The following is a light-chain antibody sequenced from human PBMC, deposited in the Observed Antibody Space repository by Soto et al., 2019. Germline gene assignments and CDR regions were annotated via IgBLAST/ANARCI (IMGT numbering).Light chain of an antibody. CDR1: QSLTRN. CDR3: QQYNNWPLT. J-gene: IGKJ1*01. CDR2: GAS. V-gene: IGKV3-15*01. Sequence: VFTPFPCTLSLSPGETSTLSRTATQSLTRNLAWYQHKPGQAPRLLIYGASTRATGIPARFSGSGSGTEFTLIISSLQSEDFALYFCQQYNNWPLTFGQGTKV.